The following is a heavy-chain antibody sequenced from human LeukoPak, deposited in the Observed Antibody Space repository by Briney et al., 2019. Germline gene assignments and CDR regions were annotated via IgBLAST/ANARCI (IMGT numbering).Heavy chain of an antibody. J-gene: IGHJ4*02. D-gene: IGHD5-18*01. CDR1: GGSISSGSYY. Sequence: SQTLSLTCTVSGGSISSGSYYWSWIRQPAGKGLEWIGRIYTSGSTNYNPSLKSRVTISVDTSKNQFSLKLSSVTAADTAVYYCAKGSGYSYGPQVSGFDYWGQGTLVTVSS. CDR3: AKGSGYSYGPQVSGFDY. CDR2: IYTSGST. V-gene: IGHV4-61*02.